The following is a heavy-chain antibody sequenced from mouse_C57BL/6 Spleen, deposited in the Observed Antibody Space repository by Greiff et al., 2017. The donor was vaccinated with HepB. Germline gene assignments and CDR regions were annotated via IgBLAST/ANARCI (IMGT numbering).Heavy chain of an antibody. CDR2: ISNGGGST. D-gene: IGHD1-1*01. CDR1: GFTFSDYY. V-gene: IGHV5-12*01. Sequence: EVMLVESGGGLVQPGGSLKLSCAASGFTFSDYYMYWVRQTPEKRLEWVAYISNGGGSTYYPDTVKGRFTIFRDNAKNTLYLQMSRLKSEDTAMYYCARRNYYGSRWYFDVWGTGTTVTVSS. CDR3: ARRNYYGSRWYFDV. J-gene: IGHJ1*03.